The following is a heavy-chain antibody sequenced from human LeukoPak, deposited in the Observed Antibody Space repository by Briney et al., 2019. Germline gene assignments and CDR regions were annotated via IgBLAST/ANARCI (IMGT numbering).Heavy chain of an antibody. J-gene: IGHJ6*04. CDR3: ARGDCSSTSCQDYYYGMDV. V-gene: IGHV3-30-3*01. CDR2: ISYDGSNK. D-gene: IGHD2-2*01. CDR1: GFTFSSYA. Sequence: TGGSLRLSCAASGFTFSSYAMHWVRQAPGKGLEWVAVISYDGSNKYYADSVKGRFTISRDNSKNTLYLQMNSLRAEDTAVYYCARGDCSSTSCQDYYYGMDVWGKGTTVTVSS.